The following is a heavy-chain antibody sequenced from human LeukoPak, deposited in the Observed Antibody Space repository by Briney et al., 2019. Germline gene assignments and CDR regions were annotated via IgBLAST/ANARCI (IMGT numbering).Heavy chain of an antibody. CDR3: ARGDSSGYQSVYYGMDV. CDR1: GYTFSIYG. CDR2: INAYNGNT. Sequence: ASVKVSCKGSGYTFSIYGISWVRPAPGQGLEWMGWINAYNGNTNYAQKFQGRVTMTTDTSTKTAYMELRSLRSDDTAVYYCARGDSSGYQSVYYGMDVWGQGTTVTVSS. J-gene: IGHJ6*02. D-gene: IGHD3-22*01. V-gene: IGHV1-18*01.